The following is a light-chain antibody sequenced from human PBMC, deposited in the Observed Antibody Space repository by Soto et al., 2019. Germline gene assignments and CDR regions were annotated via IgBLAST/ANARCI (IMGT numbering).Light chain of an antibody. CDR3: QQYGSSPRA. CDR1: QSVTSSY. Sequence: ESVLTQSPGTLSLSPGERATLSCRASQSVTSSYLAWYQQKPGPAPRLLIYGASSRATGIPDRFSGSGSGTDFTLTISRLEPEDFAVYYCQQYGSSPRAFGQGTKVEIK. V-gene: IGKV3-20*01. J-gene: IGKJ1*01. CDR2: GAS.